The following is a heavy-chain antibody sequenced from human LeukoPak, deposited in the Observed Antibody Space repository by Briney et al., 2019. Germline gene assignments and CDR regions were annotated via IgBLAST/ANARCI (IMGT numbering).Heavy chain of an antibody. Sequence: GGSLRLSCAASGFTFSSYSMNWVRQAPGKGLEWVSSISSSSYIYYADSVKGRFTISRDNTKNSLYLQMSSLRAEDTAVYYCARDLGSSWSRGGFDYWGQGTLVTVSS. CDR1: GFTFSSYS. CDR2: ISSSSYI. V-gene: IGHV3-21*01. D-gene: IGHD6-13*01. CDR3: ARDLGSSWSRGGFDY. J-gene: IGHJ4*02.